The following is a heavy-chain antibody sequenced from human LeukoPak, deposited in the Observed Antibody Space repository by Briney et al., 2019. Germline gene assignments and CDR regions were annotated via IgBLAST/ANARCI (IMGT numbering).Heavy chain of an antibody. CDR1: GYTFTGYY. V-gene: IGHV1-2*02. J-gene: IGHJ6*03. CDR3: AAPARRVVAAPARSLGRYYMDV. CDR2: INPNSGGT. D-gene: IGHD2-15*01. Sequence: GASVKVSCKTSGYTFTGYYMHWVRQAPGQGLEWMGWINPNSGGTNYAQKFQGRVTMTRDTSISTAYMELSRLRSDDTAVYYCAAPARRVVAAPARSLGRYYMDVWGKGTTVTVSS.